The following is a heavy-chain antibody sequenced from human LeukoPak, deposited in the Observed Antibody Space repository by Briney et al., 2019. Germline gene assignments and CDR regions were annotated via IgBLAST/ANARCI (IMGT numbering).Heavy chain of an antibody. CDR3: ARGRRIAAAGLYYFDY. CDR2: ISSSSSYI. V-gene: IGHV3-21*01. CDR1: GFTFSSYS. J-gene: IGHJ4*02. Sequence: GGSLRLSCAASGFTFSSYSMNWARQAPGKGLEWVPSISSSSSYIYYADSVKGRFTISRDNAKNSLYLQMISLRAEDTAVYYCARGRRIAAAGLYYFDYWGQGTLVTVSS. D-gene: IGHD6-13*01.